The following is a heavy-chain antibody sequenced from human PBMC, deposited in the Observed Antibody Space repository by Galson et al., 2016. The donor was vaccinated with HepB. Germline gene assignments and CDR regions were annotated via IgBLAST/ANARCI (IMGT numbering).Heavy chain of an antibody. CDR3: ARRKFSSGWFDY. D-gene: IGHD6-25*01. V-gene: IGHV1-69*13. CDR1: GGTFNSYA. CDR2: IIPLFGTA. J-gene: IGHJ4*02. Sequence: SVKVSCKASGGTFNSYAISWVRQAPGQGLEWMGGIIPLFGTANYAQKFQGRVTITADESTSTVSMELSSLRFEDTAVYYCARRKFSSGWFDYWGQGTLVTVSS.